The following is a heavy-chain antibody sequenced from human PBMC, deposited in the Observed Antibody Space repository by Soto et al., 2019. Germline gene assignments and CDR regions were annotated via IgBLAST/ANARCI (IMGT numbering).Heavy chain of an antibody. J-gene: IGHJ3*02. CDR3: ARPSPRYCSGGSCLEFPDAFDI. Sequence: SETLSLTCTVSGGSISGSSYYWGWIRQPPGKGLEWIGSIYYSGSTYYNPSLKSRVTISVDTSKNQFSLKLSSVTAADTAVYYCARPSPRYCSGGSCLEFPDAFDIWGQGTMVTVSS. CDR2: IYYSGST. CDR1: GGSISGSSYY. D-gene: IGHD2-15*01. V-gene: IGHV4-39*01.